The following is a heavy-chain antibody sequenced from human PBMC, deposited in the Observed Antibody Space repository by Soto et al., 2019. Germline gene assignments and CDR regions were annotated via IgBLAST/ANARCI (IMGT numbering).Heavy chain of an antibody. D-gene: IGHD6-19*01. CDR2: IYTGGST. J-gene: IGHJ4*02. CDR3: ARDPGSIAVAGTI. CDR1: GFSVSSNY. Sequence: EVQLVESGGGLIQPGGSLRLACAASGFSVSSNYMSWVSQAPGKGLEWVSVIYTGGSTHYADSVEGRFTISRDISKNTLYLQMNSLRAEDTAVYYGARDPGSIAVAGTIWGQGTLVTVSS. V-gene: IGHV3-53*01.